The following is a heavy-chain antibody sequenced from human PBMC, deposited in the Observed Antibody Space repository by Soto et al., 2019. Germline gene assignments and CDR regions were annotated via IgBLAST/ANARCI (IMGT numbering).Heavy chain of an antibody. Sequence: VQLVQSGAEVKKPGSSVKVSCKASGGTFSSYAISWVRQAPGQGLEWMGGIIPIFGTANYAQKFQGRVTITADESTSTAYMELSSLRSEDTAVYYCAREREVGIYGSGSYLDYWGQGTLVTVSS. V-gene: IGHV1-69*01. CDR1: GGTFSSYA. D-gene: IGHD3-10*01. CDR3: AREREVGIYGSGSYLDY. CDR2: IIPIFGTA. J-gene: IGHJ4*02.